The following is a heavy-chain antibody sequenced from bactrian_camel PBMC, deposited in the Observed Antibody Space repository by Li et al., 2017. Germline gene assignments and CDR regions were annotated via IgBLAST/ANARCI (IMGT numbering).Heavy chain of an antibody. CDR3: VGDAWTW. Sequence: QLVESGGGSVQAEGSLRLSCVGSGITYRGPCMGWFRQAPGKGLEWVSLITSSGGTPLYADSVKGRFTISRDNAKNTVYLQMDNLNSDDMALYYCVGDAWTWWGQGTQVTVS. V-gene: IGHV3S25*01. CDR2: ITSSGGTP. CDR1: GITYRGPC. D-gene: IGHD1*01. J-gene: IGHJ4*01.